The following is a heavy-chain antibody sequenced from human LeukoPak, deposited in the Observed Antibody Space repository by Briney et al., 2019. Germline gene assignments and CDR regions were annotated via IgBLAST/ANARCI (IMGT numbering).Heavy chain of an antibody. Sequence: ASVKVSCKASGYTFTSYGISWVRQAPGQGLEWMGWISAYNGNTNYAQKLQGRVTMTTDTSTSTAYMELRSLRSDDTAVYYCARIWYCSSTSCLSGFDYWGQGTLVTVSS. J-gene: IGHJ4*02. CDR3: ARIWYCSSTSCLSGFDY. V-gene: IGHV1-18*01. D-gene: IGHD2-2*01. CDR1: GYTFTSYG. CDR2: ISAYNGNT.